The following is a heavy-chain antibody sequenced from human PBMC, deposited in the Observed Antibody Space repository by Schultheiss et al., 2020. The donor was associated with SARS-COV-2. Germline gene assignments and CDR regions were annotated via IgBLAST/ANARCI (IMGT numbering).Heavy chain of an antibody. CDR1: GFTFDVYA. CDR3: AREMATTPDYYYYGMDD. D-gene: IGHD5-24*01. J-gene: IGHJ6*02. V-gene: IGHV3-9*01. Sequence: GGSLRLSCAASGFTFDVYAMNWVRQAPGKGLEWVSGISWNSGSIGYADSVKGRFTISRDNSKNTLYLQMNSLRAEDTAVYYCAREMATTPDYYYYGMDDWGQGTMVTVSS. CDR2: ISWNSGSI.